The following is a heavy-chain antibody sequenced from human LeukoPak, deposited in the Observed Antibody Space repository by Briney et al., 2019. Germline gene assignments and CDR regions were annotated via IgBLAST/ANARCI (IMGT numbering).Heavy chain of an antibody. Sequence: PGRSLRLSCAASGFTFSSYGMHWVRQAPGKGLEWVAVISYDGSNKYYADSVKGRFTISRDNSKNTLYLQMNSLRAEDTAVYYCAKVGIAAHHWGQGTLVTVSS. CDR1: GFTFSSYG. J-gene: IGHJ5*02. CDR3: AKVGIAAHH. CDR2: ISYDGSNK. V-gene: IGHV3-30*18. D-gene: IGHD6-13*01.